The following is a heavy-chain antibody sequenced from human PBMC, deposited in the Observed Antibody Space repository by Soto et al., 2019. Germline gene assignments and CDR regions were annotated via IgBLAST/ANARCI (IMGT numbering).Heavy chain of an antibody. CDR3: ARHRSSIVATILDQYYFDY. CDR2: IYYSGST. V-gene: IGHV4-39*01. J-gene: IGHJ4*02. Sequence: QLQLQESGPGLVKPSETLSLTCTVSGGSISSSSYYWGWIRQPPGKGLEWIGSIYYSGSTYYNPSLKSRVTISVDTSKNQFSLKLSSVTAADTAVYYCARHRSSIVATILDQYYFDYWGQGTLVTVSS. D-gene: IGHD5-12*01. CDR1: GGSISSSSYY.